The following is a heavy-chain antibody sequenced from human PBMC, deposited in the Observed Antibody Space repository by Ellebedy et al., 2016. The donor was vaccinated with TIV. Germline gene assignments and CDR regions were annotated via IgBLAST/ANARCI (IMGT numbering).Heavy chain of an antibody. CDR1: GYSFSNYY. D-gene: IGHD3-22*01. V-gene: IGHV1-46*04. Sequence: ASVKVSCKASGYSFSNYYIHWVRQAPGQGLEWTGMINLLNGGTSYEQKSQGRVTLTRDTSTSTVFMHVSSLRSVDTAVYYCARGKDYYDSSGDFDFWGQGTLIVVSS. CDR3: ARGKDYYDSSGDFDF. CDR2: INLLNGGT. J-gene: IGHJ5*01.